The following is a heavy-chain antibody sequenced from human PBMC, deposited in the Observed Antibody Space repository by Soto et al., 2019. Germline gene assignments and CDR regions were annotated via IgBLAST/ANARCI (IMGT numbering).Heavy chain of an antibody. CDR1: GYTFTSYW. V-gene: IGHV5-51*01. Sequence: GESLKISCKGSGYTFTSYWISWVRQMPGEGLELMGAIYPGDSDTRYSPSFQGQVTISADKSISTAYLQWSSLKASDTAMYYCARHGPRVYYDNSDYYYYGMDVWGQGTTVTVSS. J-gene: IGHJ6*02. CDR2: IYPGDSDT. CDR3: ARHGPRVYYDNSDYYYYGMDV. D-gene: IGHD3-22*01.